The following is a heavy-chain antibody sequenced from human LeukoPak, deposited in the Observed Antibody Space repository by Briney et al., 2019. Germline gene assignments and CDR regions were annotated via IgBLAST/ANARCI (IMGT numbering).Heavy chain of an antibody. Sequence: SETLSLTCSVSGGSVSSYYWSWLRQSPGKGLEWIGYIHNSGRTNYNPSLKSRVTGFVDTSKNQVSLRLSSVTAADTAVYYCARQGTISSESYFDYWGQGALVTVSS. CDR2: IHNSGRT. V-gene: IGHV4-59*08. J-gene: IGHJ4*02. CDR3: ARQGTISSESYFDY. D-gene: IGHD1-14*01. CDR1: GGSVSSYY.